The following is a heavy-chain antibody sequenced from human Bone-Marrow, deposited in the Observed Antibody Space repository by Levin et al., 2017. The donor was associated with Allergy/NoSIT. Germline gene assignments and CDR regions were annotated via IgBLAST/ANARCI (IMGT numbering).Heavy chain of an antibody. V-gene: IGHV2-5*02. Sequence: SGPTLVKPTQTLTLTCTFSGFSLSTPGVGVGWSRQPPGKALEWLALIYSDDGTRYTPSLKTRHTITRGTSQDQVFVTFTNMDPVDTATYLCADLQNGYRLWGQGILVTVSS. CDR2: IYSDDGT. J-gene: IGHJ4*02. D-gene: IGHD5-24*01. CDR1: GFSLSTPGVG. CDR3: ADLQNGYRL.